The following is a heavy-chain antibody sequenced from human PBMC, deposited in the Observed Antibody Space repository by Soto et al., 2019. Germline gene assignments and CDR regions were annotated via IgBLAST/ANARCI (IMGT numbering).Heavy chain of an antibody. CDR3: TTVSLEVARSPL. V-gene: IGHV3-15*07. CDR2: IKSKSHGGTT. D-gene: IGHD5-12*01. CDR1: GLTFSNAW. Sequence: PGGSLRLSCAASGLTFSNAWMNWVRQAPGKGLEWVGLIKSKSHGGTTDYAAPVKGRFTISRDDSKNTLSLEMNSLKSEDTAVYYCTTVSLEVARSPLWGQGTLVTVSS. J-gene: IGHJ1*01.